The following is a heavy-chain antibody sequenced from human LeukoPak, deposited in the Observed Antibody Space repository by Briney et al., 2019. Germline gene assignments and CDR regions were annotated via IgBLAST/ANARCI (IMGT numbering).Heavy chain of an antibody. CDR1: GFIFSNYG. CDR2: IRYDERNK. J-gene: IGHJ4*02. V-gene: IGHV3-30*02. Sequence: PGGSLRLSCAASGFIFSNYGMHWVRQAPGKGLEWVAFIRYDERNKYYADSVKGRFTISRDNSKNTLYLQMNSLRAEDTAVYYCAKVMSGYDHRPPYYFDYWGQGTLVTVSS. D-gene: IGHD5-12*01. CDR3: AKVMSGYDHRPPYYFDY.